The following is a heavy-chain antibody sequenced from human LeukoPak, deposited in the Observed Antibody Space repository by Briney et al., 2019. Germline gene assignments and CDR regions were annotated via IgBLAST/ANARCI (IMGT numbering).Heavy chain of an antibody. D-gene: IGHD6-13*01. V-gene: IGHV1-69*01. J-gene: IGHJ4*02. CDR2: IIPIFGTA. CDR3: ARGGDRYSSSWPFDY. CDR1: GGTFSSYA. Sequence: SVKVSCKASGGTFSSYAISWVRQAPGQGLEWMGGIIPIFGTANYAQKFQGRVTITADESTSTAYMELSSLRSEDTAVYYCARGGDRYSSSWPFDYWGQGTLVTVSS.